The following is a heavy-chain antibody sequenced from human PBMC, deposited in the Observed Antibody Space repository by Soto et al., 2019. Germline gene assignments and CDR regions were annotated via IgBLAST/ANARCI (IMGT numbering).Heavy chain of an antibody. J-gene: IGHJ4*02. CDR3: AKGYSYGVLEPLGY. CDR2: ISWNSGII. V-gene: IGHV3-9*01. D-gene: IGHD5-18*01. Sequence: PGGSLRLSCAASGFTFADYAMHWVRQAPGKGLEWVSGISWNSGIIDYADSVKGRFTISRDNAKNSLYLQMNSLRAEDTALYYCAKGYSYGVLEPLGYWGQGTLVTVSS. CDR1: GFTFADYA.